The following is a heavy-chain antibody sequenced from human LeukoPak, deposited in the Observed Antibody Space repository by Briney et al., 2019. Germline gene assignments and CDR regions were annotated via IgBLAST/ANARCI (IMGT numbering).Heavy chain of an antibody. CDR2: VNAGNGDT. D-gene: IGHD3-10*01. J-gene: IGHJ4*02. CDR3: ARVAYYFGSGNPLGY. CDR1: GYTFTNYA. V-gene: IGHV1-3*01. Sequence: ASVKVSCKASGYTFTNYAMHWVRQAPGRRLEWMGWVNAGNGDTKYSQKFQGRVTITRDTSASTVYMELSSLRSEDTAVYYCARVAYYFGSGNPLGYWGQGALVTVSS.